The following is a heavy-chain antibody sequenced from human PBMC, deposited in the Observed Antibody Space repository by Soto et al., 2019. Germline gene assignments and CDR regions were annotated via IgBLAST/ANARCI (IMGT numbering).Heavy chain of an antibody. CDR1: GFFISRGNY. Sequence: SETLSLTCAVSGFFISRGNYCGLIRKPPGKGLEWIGSIFHGGNTYYNPSLKSRVTISVDMSKNQFSLKLNSVTAADTAVYYCARARWYDAFDVWGQGTVVTVSS. CDR2: IFHGGNT. V-gene: IGHV4-38-2*01. J-gene: IGHJ3*01. D-gene: IGHD2-15*01. CDR3: ARARWYDAFDV.